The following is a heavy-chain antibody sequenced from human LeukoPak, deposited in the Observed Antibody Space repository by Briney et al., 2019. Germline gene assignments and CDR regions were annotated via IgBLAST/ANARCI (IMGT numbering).Heavy chain of an antibody. CDR3: ARGAVGALLYFDY. D-gene: IGHD1-26*01. Sequence: ASVTVSCKASGYTFTGYYMHWVRQAPGQGLEWMGWINPNSGGTNYAQKFQGRVTMTRDTSISTAYMELSRLRSDDTAVYYCARGAVGALLYFDYWGQGTLVTVSS. V-gene: IGHV1-2*02. CDR2: INPNSGGT. J-gene: IGHJ4*02. CDR1: GYTFTGYY.